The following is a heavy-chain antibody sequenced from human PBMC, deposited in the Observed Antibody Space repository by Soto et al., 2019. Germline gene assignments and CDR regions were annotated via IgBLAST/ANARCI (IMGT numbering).Heavy chain of an antibody. V-gene: IGHV3-21*01. D-gene: IGHD2-15*01. Sequence: GGSLRLSCAASGFTFSSYSMNWVRQAPGKGLEWVSSISSSSSYIYYADSVKGRFTISRDNAKNSLYLQMNSLRAEDTAVYYCARDPGYCSGGSCYQDPDYWGHGTLVTVSS. CDR2: ISSSSSYI. CDR3: ARDPGYCSGGSCYQDPDY. CDR1: GFTFSSYS. J-gene: IGHJ4*01.